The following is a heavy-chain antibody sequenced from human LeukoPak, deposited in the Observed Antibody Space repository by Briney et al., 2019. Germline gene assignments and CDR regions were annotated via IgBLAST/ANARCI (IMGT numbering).Heavy chain of an antibody. J-gene: IGHJ4*02. CDR2: IYPGDSDT. V-gene: IGHV5-51*01. CDR3: ARLRGSSSSGALLY. CDR1: EYSFTDYW. Sequence: GESLNISCKGSEYSFTDYWIGWVRQMPGKGLEWMGNIYPGDSDTRYSPSFEGQATISADKSLNTAYLHWSSLKASDTAMYYCARLRGSSSSGALLYWGQGTLVTVSS. D-gene: IGHD6-6*01.